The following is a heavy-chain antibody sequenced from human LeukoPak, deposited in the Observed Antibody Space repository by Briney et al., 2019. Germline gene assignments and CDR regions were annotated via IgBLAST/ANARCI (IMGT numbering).Heavy chain of an antibody. J-gene: IGHJ3*02. CDR3: ARGGDAVAGNLDAFDI. V-gene: IGHV1-2*02. CDR1: GYTFTSYG. Sequence: ASVRVSCKTSGYTFTSYGISWVRQAPGQGLEWMGWINPNSGGTNYAQKFQGRVTMTRDTSISTAYMELSRLRSDDTAVYYCARGGDAVAGNLDAFDIWGQGTMVTVSS. CDR2: INPNSGGT. D-gene: IGHD6-19*01.